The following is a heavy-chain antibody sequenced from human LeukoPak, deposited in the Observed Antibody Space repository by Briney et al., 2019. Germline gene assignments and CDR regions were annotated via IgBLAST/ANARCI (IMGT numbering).Heavy chain of an antibody. Sequence: PGRSLRLSCAASGFTFRSYATHWVRQAPGKGLEWVAVISYDGSNKYYADSVKGRFTISRDNSKNTLYLQMNSLRAEDTAVYFCARDWDYKMATIPGYWGQGTLVTVSS. J-gene: IGHJ4*02. V-gene: IGHV3-30-3*01. CDR1: GFTFRSYA. CDR2: ISYDGSNK. D-gene: IGHD5-24*01. CDR3: ARDWDYKMATIPGY.